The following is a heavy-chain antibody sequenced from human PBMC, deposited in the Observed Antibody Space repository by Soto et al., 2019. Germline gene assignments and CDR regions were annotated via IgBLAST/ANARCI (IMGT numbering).Heavy chain of an antibody. CDR1: GGSFSGYY. D-gene: IGHD2-2*02. CDR3: ARGRSLWCSSTSCYKGNWFDP. J-gene: IGHJ5*02. CDR2: INHSGST. V-gene: IGHV4-34*01. Sequence: SETLSLTCAVYGGSFSGYYWSWIRQPPGKGLEWIGEINHSGSTNYNPSLKSRVTISVDTSKNQFSLKLSSVTAADTAVYYCARGRSLWCSSTSCYKGNWFDPWGQGTLVTVSS.